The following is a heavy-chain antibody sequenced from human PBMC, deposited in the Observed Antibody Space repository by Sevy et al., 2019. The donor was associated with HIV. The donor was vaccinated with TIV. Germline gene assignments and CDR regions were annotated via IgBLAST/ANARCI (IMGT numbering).Heavy chain of an antibody. V-gene: IGHV3-7*01. CDR3: ARGRYCSGGGCYIDF. Sequence: GGSLRLSCAVPGFIFSGYWMTWVRQAPGKGLEWVANINPDGSEKYYVDSVKGRFTISRDNADNSLFLQMSSLGAADTAFYYCARGRYCSGGGCYIDFWGQGTLVTVSS. CDR2: INPDGSEK. J-gene: IGHJ4*02. D-gene: IGHD2-15*01. CDR1: GFIFSGYW.